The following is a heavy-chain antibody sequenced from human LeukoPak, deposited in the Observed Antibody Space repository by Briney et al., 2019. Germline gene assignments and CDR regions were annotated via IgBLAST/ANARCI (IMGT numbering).Heavy chain of an antibody. V-gene: IGHV4-59*12. CDR2: IYYSGST. CDR1: GGSISYYY. Sequence: SETLSLTCTVSGGSISYYYWSWIRQPPGKGLEWIWYIYYSGSTNYNPSLKSRVSISVDTSKNQFSLKLSSVTAADTAVYYFARVKRDSSGYYCHDYWGQGTLVTVSS. CDR3: ARVKRDSSGYYCHDY. J-gene: IGHJ4*02. D-gene: IGHD3-22*01.